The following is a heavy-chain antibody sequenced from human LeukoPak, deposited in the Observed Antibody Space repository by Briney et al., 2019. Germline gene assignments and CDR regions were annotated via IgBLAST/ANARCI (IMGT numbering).Heavy chain of an antibody. CDR2: IYNTGTT. CDR1: HGSISTNY. Sequence: SETLSLTCTVSHGSISTNYWTWIRQPAGKGLEWIGRIYNTGTTNYNPSLKSRVTMSVDTSKNQFSLRLSSVTAADTAIYYCARVRDSSGYYLGAFDVWGQGTMVTVSS. J-gene: IGHJ3*01. V-gene: IGHV4-4*07. D-gene: IGHD3-22*01. CDR3: ARVRDSSGYYLGAFDV.